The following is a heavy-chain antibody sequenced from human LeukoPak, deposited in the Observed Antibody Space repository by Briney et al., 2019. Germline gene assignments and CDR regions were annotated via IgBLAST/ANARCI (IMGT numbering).Heavy chain of an antibody. D-gene: IGHD3-3*01. CDR3: ATAPASVDSS. V-gene: IGHV3-7*01. J-gene: IGHJ5*02. Sequence: GGSLRLSCAASGFTFTRFWLTWVRQPPGKWLEWVANINPDGTKTTYVDSVEGRFAISRDNAKNSVFLLMTSLRAEDTAMYYCATAPASVDSSWGQGTLVAVSS. CDR2: INPDGTKT. CDR1: GFTFTRFW.